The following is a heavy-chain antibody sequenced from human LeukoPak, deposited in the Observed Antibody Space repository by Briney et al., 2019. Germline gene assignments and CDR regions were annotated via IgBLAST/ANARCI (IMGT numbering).Heavy chain of an antibody. CDR3: AKDAPVNIVVVPAANS. CDR2: ISGSGGST. J-gene: IGHJ4*02. D-gene: IGHD2-2*01. Sequence: TGGSLRLSCEVSGFTFTDYWMNWVRQAPGKGLEWVSAISGSGGSTYYADSVKGRFTISRDNSKNTLYLQMNSLRAEDTAVYYCAKDAPVNIVVVPAANSWGQGTLVTVSS. CDR1: GFTFTDYW. V-gene: IGHV3-23*01.